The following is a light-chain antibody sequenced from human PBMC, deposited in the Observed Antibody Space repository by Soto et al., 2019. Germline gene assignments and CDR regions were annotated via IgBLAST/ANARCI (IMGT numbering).Light chain of an antibody. V-gene: IGKV1-5*01. CDR2: DAS. J-gene: IGKJ1*01. Sequence: DIQMTQSPSTLSASVGDRVTITCRASQSISSWLAWYQQKPGKAPKLLIYDASSLESGVPSRFSGSGSGTEFTLTIRSLQPDEFATYYCQQYNSYSLWTFGQGTKVEIK. CDR3: QQYNSYSLWT. CDR1: QSISSW.